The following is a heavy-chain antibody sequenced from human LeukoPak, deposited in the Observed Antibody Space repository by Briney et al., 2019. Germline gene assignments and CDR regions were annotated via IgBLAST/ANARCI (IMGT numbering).Heavy chain of an antibody. J-gene: IGHJ4*02. CDR2: ISSSGSTI. V-gene: IGHV3-48*03. Sequence: GGSLRLSCAASGFTFSSYEMNWVRQAPGKGLEWVSYISSSGSTIYYADSVKGRFTISRDNAKNSLYLQMNSLRAEDTAVYYCAKDSTWYSSSWCDYWGQGTLVTVSS. D-gene: IGHD6-13*01. CDR3: AKDSTWYSSSWCDY. CDR1: GFTFSSYE.